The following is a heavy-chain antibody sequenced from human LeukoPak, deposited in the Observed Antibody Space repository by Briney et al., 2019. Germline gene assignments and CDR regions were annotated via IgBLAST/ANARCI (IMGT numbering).Heavy chain of an antibody. CDR1: GFTFDDYA. D-gene: IGHD3-22*01. J-gene: IGHJ4*02. V-gene: IGHV3-9*01. CDR2: ISWNSGSI. CDR3: AKDNDSSGYYSPLDY. Sequence: GGSLRLSCAASGFTFDDYAMHWVRHAPGKGLEWVSGISWNSGSIGYADSVKGRFTISRDNAKNSLYLQMNSLRAEDTALYYCAKDNDSSGYYSPLDYWGQGTLVTVSS.